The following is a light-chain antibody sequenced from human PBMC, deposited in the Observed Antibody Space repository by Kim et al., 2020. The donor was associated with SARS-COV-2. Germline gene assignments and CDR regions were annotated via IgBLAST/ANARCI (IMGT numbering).Light chain of an antibody. CDR1: SIRNYY. V-gene: IGLV3-19*01. Sequence: ALGHTARITCQGDSIRNYYASGYQQRPGQAPVLVIHGENNRPSGIPDRFSGSSSGNTASLTITGAQAEDEADYYCNSRDSSAQRYVFGTGTKVTVL. CDR3: NSRDSSAQRYV. CDR2: GEN. J-gene: IGLJ1*01.